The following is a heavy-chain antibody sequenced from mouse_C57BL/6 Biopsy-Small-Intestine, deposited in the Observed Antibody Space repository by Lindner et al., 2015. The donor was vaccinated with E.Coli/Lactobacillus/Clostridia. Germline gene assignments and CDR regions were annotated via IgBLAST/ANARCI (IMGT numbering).Heavy chain of an antibody. CDR1: GFNIKDDY. J-gene: IGHJ3*01. D-gene: IGHD2-4*01. V-gene: IGHV14-4*01. CDR3: TAGDYVFTY. CDR2: SDPGNGDT. Sequence: VQLQESGAELVRPGASVKLSCTASGFNIKDDYIHWVKQRPEQGLEWIGWSDPGNGDTEYASKFQGKATLTADSSSNTAYLQLSSLTSEDTAVYYCTAGDYVFTYWGQGTLVTVSA.